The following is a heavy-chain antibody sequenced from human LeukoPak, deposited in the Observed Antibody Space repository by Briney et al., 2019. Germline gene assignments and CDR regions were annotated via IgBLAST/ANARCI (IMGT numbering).Heavy chain of an antibody. CDR1: GGSISSSSYY. J-gene: IGHJ6*02. CDR2: IYYSGST. D-gene: IGHD3-22*01. Sequence: PSETLSLTCTVSGGSISSSSYYWGWIRQPPGKGLEWIGSIYYSGSTYYNPSLKSRVTISVDTSKNQFSLKLSSVTAADTAVYYCARHSGSSGYYYETYYYYYGMDVWGQGTTVTVFS. V-gene: IGHV4-39*01. CDR3: ARHSGSSGYYYETYYYYYGMDV.